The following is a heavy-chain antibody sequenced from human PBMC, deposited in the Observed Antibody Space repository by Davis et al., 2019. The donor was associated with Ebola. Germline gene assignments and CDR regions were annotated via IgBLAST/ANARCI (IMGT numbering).Heavy chain of an antibody. J-gene: IGHJ4*02. CDR2: IKSKTDGGTT. CDR3: AREGEGEYSSGWYYFDY. D-gene: IGHD6-19*01. Sequence: GGSLRLSCAASGFTFSNAWMSWVRQAPGKGLEWVGRIKSKTDGGTTDYAAPVKGRFTISRDDSKNTLYLQMNSLRAEDTAVYYCAREGEGEYSSGWYYFDYWGQGTLVTVSS. CDR1: GFTFSNAW. V-gene: IGHV3-15*01.